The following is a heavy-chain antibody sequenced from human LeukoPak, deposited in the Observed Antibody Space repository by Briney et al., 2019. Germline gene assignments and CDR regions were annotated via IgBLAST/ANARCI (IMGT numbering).Heavy chain of an antibody. Sequence: PGGSPRLSCAASGFTVSSNYMSWVRQAPGKGLEWVSVIYSGGSTYYADSVKGRFTISRDNSKNTLYLQMNSLRAEDTAVYYCARDPGDDYGDYSQGYFDLWGRGTLVTVSS. J-gene: IGHJ2*01. D-gene: IGHD4-17*01. CDR2: IYSGGST. CDR3: ARDPGDDYGDYSQGYFDL. CDR1: GFTVSSNY. V-gene: IGHV3-53*01.